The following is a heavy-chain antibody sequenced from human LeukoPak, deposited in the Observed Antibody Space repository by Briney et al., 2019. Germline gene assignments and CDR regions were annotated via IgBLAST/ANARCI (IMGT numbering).Heavy chain of an antibody. J-gene: IGHJ4*02. CDR3: ARGFTRPGIAVAALDY. CDR2: IYHSGST. Sequence: SETLSLTCTVSGYSISSGYYWGWIRQPPGKGLEWIRSIYHSGSTYYNPSLKSRVTISVDTSKNQFSLKLSSVTAADTAVYYCARGFTRPGIAVAALDYWGQGTLVTVSS. V-gene: IGHV4-38-2*02. CDR1: GYSISSGYY. D-gene: IGHD6-19*01.